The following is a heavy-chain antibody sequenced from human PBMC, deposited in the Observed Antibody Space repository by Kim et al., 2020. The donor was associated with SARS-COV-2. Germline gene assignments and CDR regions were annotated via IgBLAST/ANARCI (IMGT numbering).Heavy chain of an antibody. J-gene: IGHJ3*02. CDR1: GFTLSIYS. CDR3: VRENHWAFDI. V-gene: IGHV3-48*04. CDR2: ISGSGTIT. Sequence: GGSLRLSCATSGFTLSIYSMNWVRQSPGKGLEWVSHISGSGTITKHADSVRGRFTISRYNAKNSLFLQMNGLRAEDTSVYYCVRENHWAFDIWGQGTMVT.